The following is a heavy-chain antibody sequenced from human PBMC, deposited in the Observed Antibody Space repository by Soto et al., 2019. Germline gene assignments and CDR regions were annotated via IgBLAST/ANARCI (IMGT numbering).Heavy chain of an antibody. J-gene: IGHJ4*02. D-gene: IGHD1-26*01. V-gene: IGHV4-59*01. Sequence: SETLSLTCTVSGGSISSYYWSWIRQPPGKGLEWIGYIYYSGSTNYNPSLKSRVTISVDTSKNQFSLKLSSVTAADTAVYYCARGYSGSYYAYYWGQGTLVTVSS. CDR1: GGSISSYY. CDR3: ARGYSGSYYAYY. CDR2: IYYSGST.